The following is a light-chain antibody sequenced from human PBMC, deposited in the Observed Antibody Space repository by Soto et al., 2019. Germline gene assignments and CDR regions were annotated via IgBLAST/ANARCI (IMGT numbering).Light chain of an antibody. CDR3: TKYGSSPELT. Sequence: ESVLTQSPGTLSLSPGERATLSCRASQSVDSSSLAWYQQRPGQAPRLLIYGASNRATGIPDRFSGSGSGSDFSLIISRLEHEDFQVYYCTKYGSSPELTFGPGTKVDFK. V-gene: IGKV3-20*01. CDR1: QSVDSSS. J-gene: IGKJ3*01. CDR2: GAS.